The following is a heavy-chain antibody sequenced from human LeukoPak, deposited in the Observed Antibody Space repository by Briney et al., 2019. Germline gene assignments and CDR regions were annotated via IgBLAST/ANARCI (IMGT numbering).Heavy chain of an antibody. V-gene: IGHV6-1*01. CDR3: ARGSHSNSWYFDH. D-gene: IGHD6-13*01. Sequence: SQTLSLTCALSGDSVSSNSATWTWIRQSPSRGLEWLGRTYYRSKWYNGYALSVKSRITINPDTSKNQFSLHMNSVTPEDTAVYYCARGSHSNSWYFDHWGQGTLVTVSS. CDR1: GDSVSSNSAT. J-gene: IGHJ4*02. CDR2: TYYRSKWYN.